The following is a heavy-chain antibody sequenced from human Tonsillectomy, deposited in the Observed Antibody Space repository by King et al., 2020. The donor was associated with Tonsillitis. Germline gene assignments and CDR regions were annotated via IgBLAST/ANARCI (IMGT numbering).Heavy chain of an antibody. CDR3: ARDIEQGGSYYAFDI. Sequence: VQLVESGGSLVQPGGSLRLSCAASGFTFSSYWMSWVRQAPGKGLEWVANIKEDGSEKYYVDSVKGRFTISRDNAKNSLYLQMNSLRAEDTAVYYCARDIEQGGSYYAFDIWGQGTMVSVSS. CDR2: IKEDGSEK. CDR1: GFTFSSYW. V-gene: IGHV3-7*01. D-gene: IGHD1-26*01. J-gene: IGHJ3*02.